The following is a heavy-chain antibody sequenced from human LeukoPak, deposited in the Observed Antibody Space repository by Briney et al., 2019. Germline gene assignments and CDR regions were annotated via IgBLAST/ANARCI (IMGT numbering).Heavy chain of an antibody. J-gene: IGHJ6*02. CDR2: INPYNGNR. CDR3: AREPLLRSDYYGMDV. D-gene: IGHD3-22*01. V-gene: IGHV1-18*01. CDR1: GYTFTTYG. Sequence: ASVKVSCKASGYTFTTYGISWVRQAPGQGPEWMGWINPYNGNRNDAQKLQGRVTMTTDTPTSTAYMELRSLRSDDTAVYYCAREPLLRSDYYGMDVWGQGTTVTVSS.